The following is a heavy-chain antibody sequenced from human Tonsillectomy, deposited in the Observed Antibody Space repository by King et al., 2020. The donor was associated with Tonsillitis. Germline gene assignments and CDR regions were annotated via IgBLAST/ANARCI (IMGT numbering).Heavy chain of an antibody. CDR2: ISSSSSYI. J-gene: IGHJ4*02. D-gene: IGHD3-3*01. Sequence: VQLVESGGGLVKPGGSLRLSCAASGFTFSNYRMNWVRQAPGKGLEWVSFISSSSSYIYYADSVQGRFTISRDNAKNSLCLQMNSLRAEDTAVYYCARGYYDFWSGFGSSIDYWGQGTLVTVSS. V-gene: IGHV3-21*01. CDR3: ARGYYDFWSGFGSSIDY. CDR1: GFTFSNYR.